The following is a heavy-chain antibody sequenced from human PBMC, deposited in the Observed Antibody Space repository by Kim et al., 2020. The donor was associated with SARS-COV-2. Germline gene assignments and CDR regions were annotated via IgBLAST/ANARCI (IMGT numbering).Heavy chain of an antibody. CDR3: ARLWFGELSYFDY. CDR2: IYYSGST. CDR1: GGSISSSSYY. J-gene: IGHJ4*02. V-gene: IGHV4-39*01. D-gene: IGHD3-10*01. Sequence: SETLSLTCTVSGGSISSSSYYWGWIRQPPGKGLEWIGSIYYSGSTYYNPSLKSRVTISVNTYKNQFSLKLSPVTAADTAVYYCARLWFGELSYFDYWGQGTLVTVSS.